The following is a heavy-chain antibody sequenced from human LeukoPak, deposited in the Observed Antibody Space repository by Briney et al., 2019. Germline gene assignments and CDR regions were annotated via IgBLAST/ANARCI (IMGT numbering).Heavy chain of an antibody. J-gene: IGHJ5*02. CDR1: GGTFSSYA. CDR3: ARDPGDEYASGWYPPGFDP. D-gene: IGHD6-19*01. CDR2: IIPNFGTA. Sequence: SVKVSCKASGGTFSSYAISWVRQAPGQGLEWMGGIIPNFGTANYAQKFQGRVTITADKSTSTAYMELSSLRSADTAVYYCARDPGDEYASGWYPPGFDPWGQGTLVTVSS. V-gene: IGHV1-69*06.